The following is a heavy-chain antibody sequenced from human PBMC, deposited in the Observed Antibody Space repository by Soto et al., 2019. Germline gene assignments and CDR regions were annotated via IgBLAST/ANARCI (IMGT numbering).Heavy chain of an antibody. CDR3: ARIDYYDSSGYYSYFDY. D-gene: IGHD3-22*01. CDR2: IYYSGST. CDR1: CGSISSSIYY. Sequence: LSLTCTVSCGSISSSIYYWGWIRQPPGKGLEWIGSIYYSGSTYYNPSLKSRVTISVDTSKNQFSLKLSSVTAADTAVYYCARIDYYDSSGYYSYFDYWGQGTLVTVSS. V-gene: IGHV4-39*01. J-gene: IGHJ4*02.